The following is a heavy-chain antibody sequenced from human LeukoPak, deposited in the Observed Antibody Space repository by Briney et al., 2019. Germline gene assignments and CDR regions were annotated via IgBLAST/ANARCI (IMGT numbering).Heavy chain of an antibody. V-gene: IGHV3-23*01. J-gene: IGHJ1*01. CDR1: GFTFSSYA. D-gene: IGHD1-26*01. Sequence: PGGSLRLSCAASGFTFSSYAMSWVRQAPGKGLEWVSVISGSGGSTHYADSVKGRFTITRDNSKNTLYLQMNSLRAEDTAVYCCASGNFYEYFQHWGQGTLVTVSS. CDR3: ASGNFYEYFQH. CDR2: ISGSGGST.